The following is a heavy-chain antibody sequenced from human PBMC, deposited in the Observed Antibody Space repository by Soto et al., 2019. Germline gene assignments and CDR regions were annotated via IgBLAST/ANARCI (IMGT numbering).Heavy chain of an antibody. Sequence: ASVKVSCKASGYTFTGYYMHWVRQAPGQGLEWMGWINPNSGGTNYAQKFQGWVTMTRDTSISTAYMELSRLRSDDTAVYYCARDQGETTVTTNGGGMDVWGQGTTVTVSS. CDR2: INPNSGGT. J-gene: IGHJ6*02. CDR1: GYTFTGYY. V-gene: IGHV1-2*04. CDR3: ARDQGETTVTTNGGGMDV. D-gene: IGHD4-4*01.